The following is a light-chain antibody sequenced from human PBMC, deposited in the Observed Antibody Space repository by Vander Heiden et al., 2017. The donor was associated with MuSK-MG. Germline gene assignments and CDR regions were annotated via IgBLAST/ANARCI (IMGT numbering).Light chain of an antibody. CDR2: GNS. Sequence: QSVLTQPPSVSGAPGQRVTISFTGSSTNIGAGYDVHWYQQRPGSAPKLLMYGNSNRLSGVPDRFSGSKSGTSAAVAITGLQAEEEADYYCQSEDSSRSHWVFGGGTKLTVL. J-gene: IGLJ3*02. V-gene: IGLV1-40*01. CDR3: QSEDSSRSHWV. CDR1: STNIGAGYD.